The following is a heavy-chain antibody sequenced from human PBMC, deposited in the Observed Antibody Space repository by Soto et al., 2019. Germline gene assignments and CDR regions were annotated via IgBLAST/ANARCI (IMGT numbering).Heavy chain of an antibody. D-gene: IGHD2-2*01. CDR2: IYYSGST. V-gene: IGHV4-39*01. CDR1: GGSISSSSYY. Sequence: QLQLQESGPGLVKPSETLSLTCTVSGGSISSSSYYWGWIRQPPGKGLEWIGSIYYSGSTYYNPSLKSRVTISVDTSKNQFSLKLSSVTAADTAVYYCARQGYCSSTSCHDYWGQGTLVTVSS. CDR3: ARQGYCSSTSCHDY. J-gene: IGHJ4*02.